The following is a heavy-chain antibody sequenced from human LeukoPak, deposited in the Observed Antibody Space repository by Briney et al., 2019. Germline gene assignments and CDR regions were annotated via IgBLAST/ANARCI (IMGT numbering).Heavy chain of an antibody. V-gene: IGHV3-7*04. CDR3: ARTAIVTTVLIRFDY. J-gene: IGHJ4*02. Sequence: PGGSLRLSCAASGFTFSSYWMSWVRQAPGKGLEWVANIKPDGSDKYYVDSVKGRFTVSRDNAKNSLYLQMNSLRAEDTAVYYCARTAIVTTVLIRFDYWGQGTLVTVSS. CDR1: GFTFSSYW. CDR2: IKPDGSDK. D-gene: IGHD4-17*01.